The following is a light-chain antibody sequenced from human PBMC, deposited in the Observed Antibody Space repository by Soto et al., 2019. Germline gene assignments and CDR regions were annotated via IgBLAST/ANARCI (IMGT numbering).Light chain of an antibody. CDR2: GAS. J-gene: IGKJ1*01. CDR1: QSVSSTY. V-gene: IGKV3-20*01. Sequence: EIGLTQSPGTVSLSPWGRATLSCIASQSVSSTYLSWYQQKPGQAPRLLIYGASSRAAGIPDRFSGSGSGTDFTLTISRLGPEDFAVYYCQDFAYQEWTFGQGTKVDIK. CDR3: QDFAYQEWT.